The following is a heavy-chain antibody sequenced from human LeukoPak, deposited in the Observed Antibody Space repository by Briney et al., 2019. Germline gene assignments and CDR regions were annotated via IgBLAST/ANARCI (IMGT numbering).Heavy chain of an antibody. Sequence: GGSLRLSCAASEFSVGSNYMTWVRQAPGKGLEWVSLIYSGGSTYYADSVKGRFTISRDNSKNTLYLQMNSLRAEDTAVYYCARTFIWLAAFDIWGQGTMVTVSS. CDR3: ARTFIWLAAFDI. CDR1: EFSVGSNY. D-gene: IGHD6-19*01. V-gene: IGHV3-66*01. J-gene: IGHJ3*02. CDR2: IYSGGST.